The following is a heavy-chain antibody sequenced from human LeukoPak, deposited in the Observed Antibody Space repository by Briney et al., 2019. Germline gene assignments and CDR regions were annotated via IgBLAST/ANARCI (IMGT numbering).Heavy chain of an antibody. CDR3: ARGRERYYDILTGYSRRYYFDY. CDR1: GYTFTSYD. V-gene: IGHV1-8*01. D-gene: IGHD3-9*01. CDR2: MNPNSGNT. Sequence: ASVKVSCKASGYTFTSYDINWVRQATGQGLEWMGWMNPNSGNTGYAQKFQGRVTMTRDMSTSTVYMELSSLRSEDTAVYYCARGRERYYDILTGYSRRYYFDYWGQGTLVTVSS. J-gene: IGHJ4*02.